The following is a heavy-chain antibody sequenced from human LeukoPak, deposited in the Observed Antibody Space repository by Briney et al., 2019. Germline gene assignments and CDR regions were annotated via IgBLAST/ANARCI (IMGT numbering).Heavy chain of an antibody. Sequence: GGSLRLSCAASGFTFSSYAMHWVRQAPGKGLEWVAVISYDGSNKYYADSVKGRFTISRDNSKNTLYLQMNSLRAEDTAVYYCASIYYYGSGSYFPVDYWGQGTLVTVSS. CDR3: ASIYYYGSGSYFPVDY. V-gene: IGHV3-30-3*01. CDR1: GFTFSSYA. J-gene: IGHJ4*02. D-gene: IGHD3-10*01. CDR2: ISYDGSNK.